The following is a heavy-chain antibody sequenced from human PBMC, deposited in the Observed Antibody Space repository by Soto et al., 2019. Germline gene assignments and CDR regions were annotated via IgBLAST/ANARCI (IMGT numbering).Heavy chain of an antibody. D-gene: IGHD2-8*02. V-gene: IGHV1-46*01. CDR1: GYTFINYY. Sequence: QVQLVQSGAEVKKPGASVKVSCKASGYTFINYYIHWVRQAPGHGLEWMAIINPTGGSTNYAQKFQCRLSLTLDTSTTTVYMELSSLMSEDTAIYYCARHRAAGDVWGQGTLVTVSS. CDR2: INPTGGST. J-gene: IGHJ4*02. CDR3: ARHRAAGDV.